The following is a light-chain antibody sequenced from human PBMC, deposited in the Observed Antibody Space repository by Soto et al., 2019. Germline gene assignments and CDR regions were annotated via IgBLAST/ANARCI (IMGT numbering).Light chain of an antibody. CDR1: QSIGTY. CDR3: QLGSNTWIT. Sequence: DIQMTQSPSSLSASVGDRVTITCRASQSIGTYLNWYHQKSGQAPKLLIYSASTLHSGVPSRFSGSGSGTDFSLTLTSLQPEDSATYYCQLGSNTWITFGQGTRLEIK. CDR2: SAS. J-gene: IGKJ5*01. V-gene: IGKV1-39*01.